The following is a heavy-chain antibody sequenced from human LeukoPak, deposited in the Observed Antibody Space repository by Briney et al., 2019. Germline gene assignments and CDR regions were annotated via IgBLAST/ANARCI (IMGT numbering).Heavy chain of an antibody. CDR2: IYSGGST. Sequence: RSLRLSCAASGFTVSSNYMSWVRQAPGKGLEWASVIYSGGSTYYADSVKGRFTISRDNSKNTLYLQMNSLRAEDTAVYYCASRNYYDSSGLLDYWGQGTLVTVSS. CDR3: ASRNYYDSSGLLDY. CDR1: GFTVSSNY. D-gene: IGHD3-22*01. J-gene: IGHJ4*02. V-gene: IGHV3-53*01.